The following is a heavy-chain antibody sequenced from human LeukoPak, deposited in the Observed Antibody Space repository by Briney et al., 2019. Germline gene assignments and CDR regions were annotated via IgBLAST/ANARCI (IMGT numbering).Heavy chain of an antibody. CDR1: GYTLTNYY. V-gene: IGHV1-46*01. CDR2: SNPNGGST. Sequence: GASVKVPCKASGYTLTNYYIHWVRQAPGQGLEWMGISNPNGGSTSYAQQFQGRVTMTRDTSTSTVYMELTSLRSEDTALYYCARLTRSGTAFDIWGQGTMVTVSS. D-gene: IGHD3-3*01. CDR3: ARLTRSGTAFDI. J-gene: IGHJ3*02.